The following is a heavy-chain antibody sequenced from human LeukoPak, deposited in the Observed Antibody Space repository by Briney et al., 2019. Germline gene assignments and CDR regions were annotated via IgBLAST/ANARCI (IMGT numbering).Heavy chain of an antibody. J-gene: IGHJ6*03. Sequence: GGSLRLSCAASGFTFSNFGMNWVRQAPGKGPEWFSFISGSSGTIYYADSVEGRITISRDNAKNSLYLQMNSLRAEDTAVYYCARKLYGSGAYYMDVWGKGTTVTVSS. D-gene: IGHD3-10*01. CDR3: ARKLYGSGAYYMDV. V-gene: IGHV3-48*01. CDR1: GFTFSNFG. CDR2: ISGSSGTI.